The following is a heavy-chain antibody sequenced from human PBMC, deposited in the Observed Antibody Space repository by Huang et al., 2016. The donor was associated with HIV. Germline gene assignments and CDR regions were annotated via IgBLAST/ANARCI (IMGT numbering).Heavy chain of an antibody. D-gene: IGHD1-26*01. Sequence: QVQLVQSGAEVKKPGASVKVSCKASGNTFSGYGSSWVRQAPGQGLEWMGWFSGYNGNTNYVENLQGRVTMTTDTSTSTAYMELRSLRSDDTAVYYCARDRRPYSGSYLGYWGQGTLVTVSS. V-gene: IGHV1-18*04. J-gene: IGHJ4*02. CDR3: ARDRRPYSGSYLGY. CDR1: GNTFSGYG. CDR2: FSGYNGNT.